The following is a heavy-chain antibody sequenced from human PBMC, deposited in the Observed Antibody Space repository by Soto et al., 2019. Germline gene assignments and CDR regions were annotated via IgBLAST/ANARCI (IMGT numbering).Heavy chain of an antibody. Sequence: ASVKVSCKASGYTFTGYYMHWVRQAPGQGLEWMGWINPNSGGTNYAQKFQGWVTMTRDTSISTAYMELSRLRSDDTAVYYCAREGKGGTNYYHYYYGMEVLGQGSTVTHSS. CDR1: GYTFTGYY. CDR2: INPNSGGT. V-gene: IGHV1-2*04. D-gene: IGHD1-1*01. J-gene: IGHJ6*02. CDR3: AREGKGGTNYYHYYYGMEV.